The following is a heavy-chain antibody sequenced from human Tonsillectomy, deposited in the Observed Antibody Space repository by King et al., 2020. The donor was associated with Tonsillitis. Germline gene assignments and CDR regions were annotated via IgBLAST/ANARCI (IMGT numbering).Heavy chain of an antibody. CDR1: GFTFSSYG. CDR2: IWYDGSNK. V-gene: IGHV3-33*01. J-gene: IGHJ6*02. CDR3: ARDPGDYYLLSNYYGMDV. D-gene: IGHD3-22*01. Sequence: LQLVQSGGGVVQPGRSLRLSCAASGFTFSSYGMHWVRQAPGKGLEWVAVIWYDGSNKYYADSVKGRFTISRDNAKNTLYLQMNSLRAEDTAVYYCARDPGDYYLLSNYYGMDVWGQGTMVTVSS.